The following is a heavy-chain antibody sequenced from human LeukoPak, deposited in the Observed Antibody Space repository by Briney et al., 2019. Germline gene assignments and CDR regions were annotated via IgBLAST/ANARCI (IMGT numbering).Heavy chain of an antibody. CDR2: MQYDGSVE. CDR1: GFSFKNYG. D-gene: IGHD2-2*01. J-gene: IGHJ6*02. CDR3: ARDRSPGCRGLLCSGAYGMDV. Sequence: GGSLRLSCGASGFSFKNYGTLYVRPARGKRRKWVTFMQYDGSVEFYAHSVKGRFTISRDNSKNTLYLQMNSLRAEDTAVYYCARDRSPGCRGLLCSGAYGMDVWGQGTTVTVSS. V-gene: IGHV3-30*02.